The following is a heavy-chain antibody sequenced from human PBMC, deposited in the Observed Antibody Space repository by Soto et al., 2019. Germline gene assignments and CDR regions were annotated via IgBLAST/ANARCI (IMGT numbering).Heavy chain of an antibody. CDR2: ISPAGTNQ. CDR1: GFIFSDYA. V-gene: IGHV3-30-3*01. Sequence: PXGSLLLSFVASGFIFSDYAMHWARQAPGKGLEWVALISPAGTNQYYADSAKGRFTISRDNSKNTLYLQMNSLRPEDTGLYYCARENSRISPRLFQHWGHGTLVTVSS. J-gene: IGHJ1*01. D-gene: IGHD6-6*01. CDR3: ARENSRISPRLFQH.